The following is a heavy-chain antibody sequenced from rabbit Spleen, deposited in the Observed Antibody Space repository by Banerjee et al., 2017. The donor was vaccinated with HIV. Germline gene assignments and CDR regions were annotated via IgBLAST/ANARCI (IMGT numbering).Heavy chain of an antibody. Sequence: QDHLVESGGGLVQPGGSLKLSCKASAFDFSSGGVSWVRQAPGKGLEWIGYIDPVFGTTYYASWVNGRFTISSHNGQNTLYLQLNSLTAADTATYFCARDLAGVIGWNFGWWGQGTLVTVS. CDR2: IDPVFGTT. D-gene: IGHD4-1*01. J-gene: IGHJ3*01. CDR1: AFDFSSGG. V-gene: IGHV1S47*01. CDR3: ARDLAGVIGWNFGW.